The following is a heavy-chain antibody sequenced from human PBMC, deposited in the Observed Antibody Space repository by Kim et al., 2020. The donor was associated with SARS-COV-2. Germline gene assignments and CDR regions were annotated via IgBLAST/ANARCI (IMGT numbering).Heavy chain of an antibody. V-gene: IGHV3-74*01. D-gene: IGHD4-17*01. Sequence: KGRFTISRDNAKNTLYLQMSSLRAEDSAVYYCAREFGRLPSYSYYYYGMDVWGQGTTVTVSS. CDR3: AREFGRLPSYSYYYYGMDV. J-gene: IGHJ6*02.